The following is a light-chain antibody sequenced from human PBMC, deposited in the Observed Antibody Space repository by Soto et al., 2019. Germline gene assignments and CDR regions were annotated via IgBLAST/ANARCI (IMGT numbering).Light chain of an antibody. J-gene: IGKJ1*01. V-gene: IGKV1-5*01. Sequence: TQSPGTLSLSPGERATLSCRASQSISSSYLAWYQQKPGKAPNLLIFDASTLETGVPSRFSGSEAETEFTLTISGLQPDDFATYYCQQYNSYPWTFGQGTKVDIK. CDR2: DAS. CDR1: QSISSS. CDR3: QQYNSYPWT.